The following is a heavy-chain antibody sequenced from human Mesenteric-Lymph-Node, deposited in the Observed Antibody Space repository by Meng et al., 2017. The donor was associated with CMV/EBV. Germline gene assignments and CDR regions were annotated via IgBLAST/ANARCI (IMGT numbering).Heavy chain of an antibody. CDR2: ISVFKDNR. V-gene: IGHV1-18*01. Sequence: GYNVASYGINWVRQAPGQGLEWMGWISVFKDNRNYAEKFQDRVTMTTDTSTNTVYMELRSLRSDDTAVYYCARDIRYSYGRGFDYWGQGTLVTVSS. D-gene: IGHD5-18*01. CDR3: ARDIRYSYGRGFDY. CDR1: GYNVASYG. J-gene: IGHJ4*02.